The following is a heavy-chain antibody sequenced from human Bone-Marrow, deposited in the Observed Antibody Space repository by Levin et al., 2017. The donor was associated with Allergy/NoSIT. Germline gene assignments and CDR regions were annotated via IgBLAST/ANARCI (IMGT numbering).Heavy chain of an antibody. J-gene: IGHJ5*02. D-gene: IGHD6-13*01. CDR1: GGSISSSY. CDR2: IYYSGST. V-gene: IGHV4-59*01. Sequence: SQTLSLTCTVSGGSISSSYWSWIRQPPGKGLEWIGYIYYSGSTNYNPSLKSRVTISVDTSKNQFSLKLSSVTAADTAVYYCARDQVSSSGDDNWFDPWGQGTLVTVSS. CDR3: ARDQVSSSGDDNWFDP.